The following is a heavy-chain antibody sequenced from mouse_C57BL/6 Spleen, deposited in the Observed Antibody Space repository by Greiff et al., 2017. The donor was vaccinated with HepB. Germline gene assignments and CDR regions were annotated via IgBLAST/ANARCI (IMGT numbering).Heavy chain of an antibody. CDR1: GFTFSDYG. D-gene: IGHD2-1*01. CDR2: ISSGSSTI. Sequence: EVNVVESGGGLVKPGGSLKLSCAASGFTFSDYGMHWVRQAPEKGLEWVAYISSGSSTIYYADTVKGRFTISRDHAKNTLFLQMTSLRSEDTAMYYCARNYYDAMDYWGQGTSVTVSS. J-gene: IGHJ4*01. V-gene: IGHV5-17*01. CDR3: ARNYYDAMDY.